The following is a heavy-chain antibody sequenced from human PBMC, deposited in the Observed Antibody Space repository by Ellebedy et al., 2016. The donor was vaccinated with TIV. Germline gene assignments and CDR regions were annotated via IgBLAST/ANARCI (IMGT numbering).Heavy chain of an antibody. Sequence: GESLKISCAASGFTFSRVGMNWVRQVPGKGFEWLSYISAASSTTYYADSVKGRFTISRDNAKQEVYLQMNSLRAEDTAVYYCARGVGSGWFDPWGQGTLVTVSS. CDR2: ISAASSTT. CDR3: ARGVGSGWFDP. D-gene: IGHD2-15*01. CDR1: GFTFSRVG. V-gene: IGHV3-48*01. J-gene: IGHJ5*02.